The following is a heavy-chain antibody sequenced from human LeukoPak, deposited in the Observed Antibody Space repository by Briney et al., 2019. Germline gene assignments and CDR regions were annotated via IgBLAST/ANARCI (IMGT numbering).Heavy chain of an antibody. D-gene: IGHD3-10*01. V-gene: IGHV1-18*01. J-gene: IGHJ3*02. CDR1: GYTFTSYG. CDR3: ATGGSGSYYNGESGAFDI. Sequence: ASVKVSCKASGYTFTSYGISWVRQAPGQGLEWMGWISAYNGNTNYAQKLQGRVTMTTDTSTSTAYMELRSLRSDDTAVYYCATGGSGSYYNGESGAFDIWGQGTMVTVSS. CDR2: ISAYNGNT.